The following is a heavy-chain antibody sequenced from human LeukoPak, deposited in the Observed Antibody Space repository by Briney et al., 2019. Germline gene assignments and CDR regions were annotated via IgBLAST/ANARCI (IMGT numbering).Heavy chain of an antibody. Sequence: HPGGSLRLSCAASGFTFSSYDMHWVRQATGKGLEWVSATGTAGDTYYPGSVKGRFTISRENAKNSLYLQMNSLRAGDTAVYYCARYCSGGSCYSNGMDVWGQGTTVTVSS. CDR1: GFTFSSYD. D-gene: IGHD2-15*01. CDR3: ARYCSGGSCYSNGMDV. V-gene: IGHV3-13*01. CDR2: TGTAGDT. J-gene: IGHJ6*02.